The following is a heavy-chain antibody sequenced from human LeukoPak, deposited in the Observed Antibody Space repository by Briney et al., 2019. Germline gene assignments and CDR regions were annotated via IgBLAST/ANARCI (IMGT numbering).Heavy chain of an antibody. CDR1: GYSFTSYW. J-gene: IGHJ4*02. CDR3: ARQFRDDILTGYSSYFDY. Sequence: GESLKICCKGSGYSFTSYWIGWVRQMPGKGLEWMGIIYPGDSDTRYSPSFQGQVTISADKSISTAYLQWSSLKASDTAMYYCARQFRDDILTGYSSYFDYWGQGTLVTVSS. D-gene: IGHD3-9*01. V-gene: IGHV5-51*01. CDR2: IYPGDSDT.